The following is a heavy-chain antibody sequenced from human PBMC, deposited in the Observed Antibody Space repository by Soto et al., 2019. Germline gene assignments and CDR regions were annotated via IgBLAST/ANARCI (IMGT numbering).Heavy chain of an antibody. J-gene: IGHJ3*01. CDR3: ATWHEREHAFDV. Sequence: DVQLVESGGGLIQPGESLRLSCAAFGLTISGKKYVAWVRQAPGKGLEWVSALYDVDGSFYADSVTGRFTTSSDSSKTPAYLQTNDLRPDDTAVYYCATWHEREHAFDVWGQGTTGTIAS. V-gene: IGHV3-53*01. D-gene: IGHD1-1*01. CDR2: LYDVDGS. CDR1: GLTISGKKY.